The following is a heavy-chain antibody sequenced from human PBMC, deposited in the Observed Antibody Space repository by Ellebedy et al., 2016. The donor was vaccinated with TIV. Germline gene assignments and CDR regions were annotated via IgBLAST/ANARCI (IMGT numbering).Heavy chain of an antibody. CDR3: ARGGDYYGMDV. CDR2: INPNSGGT. Sequence: ASVKVSXXASGYTFTDYYIHWARQAPGQGLEWMGWINPNSGGTNYAQKFQGWVTMTRDTYISTAYMELSRLRSDDTAVYYCARGGDYYGMDVWGQGTTVTVSS. D-gene: IGHD2-21*01. CDR1: GYTFTDYY. J-gene: IGHJ6*02. V-gene: IGHV1-2*04.